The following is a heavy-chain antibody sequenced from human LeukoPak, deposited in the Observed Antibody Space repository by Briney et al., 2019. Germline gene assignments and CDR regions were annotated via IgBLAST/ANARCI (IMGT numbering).Heavy chain of an antibody. Sequence: GGSLRLSCAASGFTFSSYSMNWVRQAPGKGLEWVSSISSSSSYIYYADSVKGRFTISRDNAKNSLYLQMNSLRAEDTAVYYCARDSRALVVVVAAFGMDVWGQGTTVTDSS. CDR1: GFTFSSYS. J-gene: IGHJ6*02. CDR2: ISSSSSYI. D-gene: IGHD2-15*01. V-gene: IGHV3-21*01. CDR3: ARDSRALVVVVAAFGMDV.